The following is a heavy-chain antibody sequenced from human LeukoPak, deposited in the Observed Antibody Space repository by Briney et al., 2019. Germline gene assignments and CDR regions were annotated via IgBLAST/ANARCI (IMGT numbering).Heavy chain of an antibody. CDR1: GFTFSSYI. Sequence: GGSLRLSCAGSGFTFSSYIMNWVRQAPGKGLEWVSSISSSSSYTHYADSVKGRFTISRDNAKNSLFLQMSSLRAEDTAVYYCARGHYGDYVLDYWGQGTLVTVTS. CDR2: ISSSSSYT. V-gene: IGHV3-21*01. D-gene: IGHD4-17*01. J-gene: IGHJ4*02. CDR3: ARGHYGDYVLDY.